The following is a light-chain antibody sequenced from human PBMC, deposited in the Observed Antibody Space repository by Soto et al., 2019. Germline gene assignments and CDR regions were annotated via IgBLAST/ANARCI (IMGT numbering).Light chain of an antibody. CDR2: LGS. V-gene: IGKV2-28*01. J-gene: IGKJ3*01. Sequence: DIVMTQSPLSLPVTPGEPASISCRSSQSLLHSNGYNYLDWYLQKPGQSPQLLIYLGSDRASGVPDRFSGSGSGTDFTLKISRVEAEAVGVYYCMQALQTPITFGPGTKVDIK. CDR3: MQALQTPIT. CDR1: QSLLHSNGYNY.